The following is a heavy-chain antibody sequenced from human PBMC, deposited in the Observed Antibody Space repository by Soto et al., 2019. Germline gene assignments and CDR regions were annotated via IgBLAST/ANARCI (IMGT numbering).Heavy chain of an antibody. CDR2: ISGSGGST. V-gene: IGHV3-23*01. CDR3: AKALGYDFWSGPPPYYFDY. D-gene: IGHD3-3*01. CDR1: GFTFSSYA. J-gene: IGHJ4*02. Sequence: GGSLRLSCAASGFTFSSYAMSWVRQAPGKGLEWVSAISGSGGSTYYADSVKGRFTISRDNSKNTLYLQMNSLRAEDTAVYYCAKALGYDFWSGPPPYYFDYWGQGTMVTVSS.